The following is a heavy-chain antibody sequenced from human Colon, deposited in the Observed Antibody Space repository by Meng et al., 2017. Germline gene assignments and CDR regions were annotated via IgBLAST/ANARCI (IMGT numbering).Heavy chain of an antibody. CDR2: ISSNSNYI. V-gene: IGHV3-21*01. Sequence: DSGAGSDNPGGSLRVSCALSELTFIDYSLNWVRQAPGKGLEWVATISSNSNYIYYADSMKGRLTIARDNARNSMFLHMNSLRADDTALYYCARGSSSGWYRIFDYWGQGTLVTVSS. CDR3: ARGSSSGWYRIFDY. CDR1: ELTFIDYS. J-gene: IGHJ4*02. D-gene: IGHD6-19*01.